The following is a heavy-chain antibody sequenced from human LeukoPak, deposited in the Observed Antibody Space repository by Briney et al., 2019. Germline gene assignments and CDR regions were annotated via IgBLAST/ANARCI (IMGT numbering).Heavy chain of an antibody. CDR3: ARAQYGSGSLDY. V-gene: IGHV4-59*11. D-gene: IGHD3-10*01. J-gene: IGHJ4*02. Sequence: SETLSLTCTVSGGSISSHYWSWIRQPPGKGLEWIGYIYYSGSTNYNPSLKSRVTLSVDTSKNQFSLKLSSVTAADTAVYYCARAQYGSGSLDYWGQGTLVTVSS. CDR2: IYYSGST. CDR1: GGSISSHY.